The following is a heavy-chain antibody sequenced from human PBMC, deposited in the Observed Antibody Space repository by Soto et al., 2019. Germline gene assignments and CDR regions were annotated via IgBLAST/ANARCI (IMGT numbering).Heavy chain of an antibody. CDR2: IYSAGST. Sequence: PGGSLRLSCAVSGFIISNNFMSWVRQAPGKGLEWVSVIYSAGSTYYADSVKGRFTISRDSSKNTLYLQMNSLRTEDTAVYYCARVPYYGAAVDYWGQGTLVTAPQ. CDR3: ARVPYYGAAVDY. D-gene: IGHD3-10*01. V-gene: IGHV3-53*01. CDR1: GFIISNNF. J-gene: IGHJ4*02.